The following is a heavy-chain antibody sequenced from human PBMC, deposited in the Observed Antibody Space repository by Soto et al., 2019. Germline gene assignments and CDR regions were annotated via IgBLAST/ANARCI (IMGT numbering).Heavy chain of an antibody. D-gene: IGHD3-22*01. V-gene: IGHV3-74*01. J-gene: IGHJ4*02. Sequence: EVQLVESGGGLVQPGGSLRLSCAASGFTFSSYWMHWVRQAPGKGLVWVSRINSDGSSTSYADSVKGRFTISRDNAKNTLYLQMNSLRVEDTAVYYCAIRASYDDSSGYFDYWGQGTLVTVSS. CDR2: INSDGSST. CDR3: AIRASYDDSSGYFDY. CDR1: GFTFSSYW.